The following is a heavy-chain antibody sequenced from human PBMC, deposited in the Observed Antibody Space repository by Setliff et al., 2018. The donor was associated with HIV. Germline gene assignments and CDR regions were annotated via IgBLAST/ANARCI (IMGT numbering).Heavy chain of an antibody. CDR1: GGSISGHY. CDR2: IYSSGST. J-gene: IGHJ4*02. V-gene: IGHV4-4*09. Sequence: SETLSLTCTVSGGSISGHYWSWIRQPPGRGLEWIGYIYSSGSTNFNPPLQSRVTISVDTSKNQFSLKLSSVTAADTAVYYCARLTRITTAGLLYFDYWGLGMLVTVSS. CDR3: ARLTRITTAGLLYFDY. D-gene: IGHD6-13*01.